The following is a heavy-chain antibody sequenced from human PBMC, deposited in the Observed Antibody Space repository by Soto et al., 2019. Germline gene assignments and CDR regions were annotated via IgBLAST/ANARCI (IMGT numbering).Heavy chain of an antibody. CDR2: ISAYNGNT. D-gene: IGHD3-3*01. CDR3: ARDWRIDRLTIFGVVNTRGWFDP. V-gene: IGHV1-18*01. Sequence: ASVKVSCKASGYTFTSYGISWVRQAPGQGLEWMGWISAYNGNTSYAQKLQGRVTMTTDTSTSTAYMELRSLRSDDTAVYYCARDWRIDRLTIFGVVNTRGWFDPWGQGTLVTVSS. J-gene: IGHJ5*02. CDR1: GYTFTSYG.